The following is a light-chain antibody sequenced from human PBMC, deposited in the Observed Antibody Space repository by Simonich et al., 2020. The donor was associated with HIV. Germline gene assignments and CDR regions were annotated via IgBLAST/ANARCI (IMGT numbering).Light chain of an antibody. V-gene: IGKV4-1*01. CDR1: QSVLYSSNNKNY. Sequence: DIVMTQSPDSLAVSLGERATINCKSSQSVLYSSNNKNYLSWYQQKPGQAPKLLIYWASTRESGVPDRFSGSGSGTLFTLTISSLQAEDVAVYYCQQYYSTPLTFGGGTKVEIK. J-gene: IGKJ4*01. CDR2: WAS. CDR3: QQYYSTPLT.